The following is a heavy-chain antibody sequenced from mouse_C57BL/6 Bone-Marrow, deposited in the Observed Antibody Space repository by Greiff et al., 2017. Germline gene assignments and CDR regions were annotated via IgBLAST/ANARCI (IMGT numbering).Heavy chain of an antibody. Sequence: VKLQESGAELVKPGASVKLSCTASGYTFTEYTIHWVKQRSGQGLEWIGWFYPGSGSIKYNEKFKDKATLTADKSSSTVNMDLSRFTSEDSAVYVCARHETLLWLRDGSFDYWGQGTTLTVSS. V-gene: IGHV1-62-2*01. CDR1: GYTFTEYT. J-gene: IGHJ2*01. CDR3: ARHETLLWLRDGSFDY. D-gene: IGHD2-9*01. CDR2: FYPGSGSI.